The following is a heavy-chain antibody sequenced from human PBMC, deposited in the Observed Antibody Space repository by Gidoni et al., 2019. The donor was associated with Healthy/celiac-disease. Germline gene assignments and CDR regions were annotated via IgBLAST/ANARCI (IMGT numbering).Heavy chain of an antibody. Sequence: GQLGESGGGVVRTGGSLRLACAAAGFTFDAYGMSWARQAPGQGCGSVSCCNWNVGSPVYAASVKVRFTISRHNATHSLYLQMNSLRAEDTALYHCARDGSTGTIFDYWGQGTLVTVSS. CDR3: ARDGSTGTIFDY. J-gene: IGHJ4*02. D-gene: IGHD1-1*01. CDR2: CNWNVGSP. V-gene: IGHV3-20*01. CDR1: GFTFDAYG.